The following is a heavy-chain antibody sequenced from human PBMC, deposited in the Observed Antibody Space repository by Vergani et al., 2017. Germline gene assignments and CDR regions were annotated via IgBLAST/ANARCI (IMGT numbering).Heavy chain of an antibody. CDR1: GGSISLYY. J-gene: IGHJ4*02. Sequence: QVQLQESGPGLVKPSETLSLTCIVSGGSISLYYWSWIRQPAGKGLEWIGRIYNSESTNYNPSLKSRVTMSVDTSKNQFSLKLSSVTAADTAVYYCAREYSSSVGFLAYWGQGTLVTVSS. CDR2: IYNSEST. V-gene: IGHV4-4*07. D-gene: IGHD6-6*01. CDR3: AREYSSSVGFLAY.